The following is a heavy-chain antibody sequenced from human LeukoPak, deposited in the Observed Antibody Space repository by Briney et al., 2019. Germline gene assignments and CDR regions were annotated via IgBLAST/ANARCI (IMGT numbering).Heavy chain of an antibody. J-gene: IGHJ4*02. CDR3: ARDARSTVTTWPVDY. CDR1: GGTFSSYA. Sequence: GASVKVSCKASGGTFSSYAISWVRQAPGQGLEWMGWISAYNGNTNYAQKLQGRVTMTTDTSTSTAYMELRSLRSDDTAVYYCARDARSTVTTWPVDYWGQGTLVTVPS. V-gene: IGHV1-18*01. CDR2: ISAYNGNT. D-gene: IGHD4-17*01.